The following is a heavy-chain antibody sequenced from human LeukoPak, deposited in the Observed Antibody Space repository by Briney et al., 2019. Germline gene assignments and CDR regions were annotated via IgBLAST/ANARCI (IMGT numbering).Heavy chain of an antibody. J-gene: IGHJ3*02. CDR2: IDWDDDK. V-gene: IGHV2-70*11. CDR3: ARMSGELLQSFDI. D-gene: IGHD1-26*01. Sequence: SGXALVKPTQTLTLTCTFSGFSLSTSGMCVSWMRQPPEKALEWLARIDWDDDKYYSTSLKTRLTISKDTSKNQVVLTMTNMDPVDTATYYCARMSGELLQSFDIWGQGTMVTVSS. CDR1: GFSLSTSGMC.